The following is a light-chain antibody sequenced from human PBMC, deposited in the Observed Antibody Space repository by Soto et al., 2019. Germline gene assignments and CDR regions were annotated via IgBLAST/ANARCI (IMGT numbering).Light chain of an antibody. CDR1: QSVSRS. CDR3: QQRGNWPPT. V-gene: IGKV3-11*01. Sequence: EIALTQSPATLSLSLGEGATLSCKASQSVSRSLAWYIQKPGQAPRLLIYDTSKRASGIPARFSGSGSGTDFTLTISSLEPEDFAVYYCQQRGNWPPTFGGGTRVEVK. J-gene: IGKJ4*01. CDR2: DTS.